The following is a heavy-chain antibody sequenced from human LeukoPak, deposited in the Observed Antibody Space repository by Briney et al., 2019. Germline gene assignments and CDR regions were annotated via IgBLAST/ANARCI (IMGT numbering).Heavy chain of an antibody. D-gene: IGHD2-21*02. Sequence: GASVKVSCKASGYTFTSYAMNWVRQAPGQGLEWMGGIIPIFGTANYAQKFQGRVTITADKSTSTAYMELSSLRSEDTAVYYCAARSNCGGDCYSGRYYYDYMDVWGKGTTVTVSS. V-gene: IGHV1-69*06. J-gene: IGHJ6*03. CDR3: AARSNCGGDCYSGRYYYDYMDV. CDR2: IIPIFGTA. CDR1: GYTFTSYA.